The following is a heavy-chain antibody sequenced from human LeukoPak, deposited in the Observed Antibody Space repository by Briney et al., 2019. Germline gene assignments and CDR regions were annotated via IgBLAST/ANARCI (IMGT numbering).Heavy chain of an antibody. CDR1: GGSFSGYY. CDR3: ASKTWFGELLYEEY. CDR2: INHSGST. Sequence: SETLSLTCAVYGGSFSGYYWSWIRQPPGKGLEWIGEINHSGSTNYNPSLKSRVTISVDTSKNQFSLKLSSVTAADTAVYYCASKTWFGELLYEEYWGQGTLVTVPS. V-gene: IGHV4-34*01. D-gene: IGHD3-10*01. J-gene: IGHJ4*02.